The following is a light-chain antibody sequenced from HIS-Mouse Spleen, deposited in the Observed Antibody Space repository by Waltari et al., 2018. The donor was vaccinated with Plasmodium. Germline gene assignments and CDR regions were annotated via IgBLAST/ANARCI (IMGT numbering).Light chain of an antibody. V-gene: IGLV4-69*01. CDR2: LNSDGSH. Sequence: QLVLTQSPSASASLGASVKLTCTLSSGHSSYAIARQQQQPEKGPRYLMKLNSDGSHSKGDGIPDRFSGSSSGAERYLTISSLQSEDEADYYCQTWGTGMGVFGGGTKLTVL. CDR1: SGHSSYA. J-gene: IGLJ2*01. CDR3: QTWGTGMGV.